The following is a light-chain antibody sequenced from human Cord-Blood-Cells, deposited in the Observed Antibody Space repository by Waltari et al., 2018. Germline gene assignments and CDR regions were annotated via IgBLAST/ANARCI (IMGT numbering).Light chain of an antibody. CDR1: QSLLHSDGNTY. J-gene: IGKJ5*01. CDR3: MQGTHWPPIT. V-gene: IGKV2-30*02. CDR2: KVS. Sequence: DVVMTQSPLSLPVTLGQPASISCRSSQSLLHSDGNTYLNWFQQRPGQPPRRLIYKVSNRDSGVPDRFSGSGSGTDFTLKISRVEAEDVGVYYCMQGTHWPPITFGQGTRLEIK.